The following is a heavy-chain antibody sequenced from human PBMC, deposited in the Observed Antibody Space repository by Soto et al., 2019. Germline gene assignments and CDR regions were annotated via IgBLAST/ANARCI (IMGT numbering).Heavy chain of an antibody. CDR2: ISAYNGNT. CDR3: ARDVGITIFGVVNDAFDI. CDR1: GETFTSYG. V-gene: IGHV1-18*01. Sequence: ASVKVSCKASGETFTSYGISWVRQAPGQGLEWMGWISAYNGNTNYAQKLQGRVTMTTDTSTSTAYMELRSLRSDDTAVYYCARDVGITIFGVVNDAFDIWGQGTMVTVSS. D-gene: IGHD3-3*01. J-gene: IGHJ3*02.